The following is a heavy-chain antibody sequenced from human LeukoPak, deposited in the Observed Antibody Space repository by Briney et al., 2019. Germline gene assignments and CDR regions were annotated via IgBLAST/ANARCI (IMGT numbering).Heavy chain of an antibody. Sequence: SETLSLTCTVSGGSISSSSYYWGWIRQPPGKGLEWIGSIYYSGSTYYNPSLKSRVTISVDTSKNQFSLKLSSVTAADTAVYYCARQYSSAWYPHGWFDPWGQGTLVTVSS. CDR3: ARQYSSAWYPHGWFDP. D-gene: IGHD6-19*01. J-gene: IGHJ5*02. CDR2: IYYSGST. V-gene: IGHV4-39*01. CDR1: GGSISSSSYY.